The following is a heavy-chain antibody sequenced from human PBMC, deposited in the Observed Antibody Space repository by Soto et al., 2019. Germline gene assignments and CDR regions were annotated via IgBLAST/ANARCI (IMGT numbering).Heavy chain of an antibody. V-gene: IGHV4-4*07. Sequence: SETLSLTCTVSGGSISSYYWSWIRQPAGKGLEWIGRIYTSGSTNYNPSLKSRVTMSVDTSKNQFSLKLSSVTAADTAVYYCAREGEYYDFWSGYYTTKYNWFDPWGQGTLVTVSS. CDR3: AREGEYYDFWSGYYTTKYNWFDP. CDR2: IYTSGST. J-gene: IGHJ5*02. D-gene: IGHD3-3*01. CDR1: GGSISSYY.